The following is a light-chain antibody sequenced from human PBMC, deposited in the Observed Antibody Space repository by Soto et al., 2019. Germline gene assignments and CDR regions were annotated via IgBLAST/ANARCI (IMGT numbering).Light chain of an antibody. V-gene: IGLV2-11*01. J-gene: IGLJ1*01. CDR1: SSDVGVYNY. CDR2: DVS. Sequence: QSVLTQPRSVSGSPGQSVTISCTGTSSDVGVYNYVSWYQQHPGKAPKLIIYDVSKRPSGVPDRFSGSKSGNTASLTISGLQAEGEADYYCGSYAGSYTYVFGTGTRSPS. CDR3: GSYAGSYTYV.